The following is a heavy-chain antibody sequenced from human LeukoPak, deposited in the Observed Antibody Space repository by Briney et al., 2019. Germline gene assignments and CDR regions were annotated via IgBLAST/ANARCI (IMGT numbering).Heavy chain of an antibody. V-gene: IGHV4-4*07. CDR2: IYSSGKT. J-gene: IGHJ4*02. CDR3: ARLKAADPQLDW. CDR1: GGSINNYY. Sequence: PSETLSLTCTVSGGSINNYYWTWIRQPAGKGLEWIGRIYSSGKTNYNPSLKSRVTMSVDTSNNQLSLMMTSVTAADTAVFYCARLKAADPQLDWWGQGTLVTVSS. D-gene: IGHD6-13*01.